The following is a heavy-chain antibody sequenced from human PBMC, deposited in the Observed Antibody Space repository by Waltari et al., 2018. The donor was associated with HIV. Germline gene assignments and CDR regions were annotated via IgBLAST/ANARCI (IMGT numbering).Heavy chain of an antibody. CDR3: ALPYGVVSTGPLGTDV. CDR1: GCSCRDLT. V-gene: IGHV3-11*01. J-gene: IGHJ6*02. D-gene: IGHD1-1*01. Sequence: VQLVESGGGFVKPGGSLRLSCPASGCSCRDLTMSWFRQAPGKRLEWVSWITSASITIQYAAAVQGRFTVSRDNARNLLFLQMDGLRIDDTGVYFCALPYGVVSTGPLGTDVWGQGTTVTVSS. CDR2: ITSASITI.